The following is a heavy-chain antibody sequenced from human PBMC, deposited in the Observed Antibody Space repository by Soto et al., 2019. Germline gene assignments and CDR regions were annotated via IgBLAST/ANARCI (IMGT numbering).Heavy chain of an antibody. V-gene: IGHV3-21*01. CDR2: ISSSSSYI. CDR1: GFTFSSYS. CDR3: ARDPDQIRGGYPVSVRYYYGMDV. J-gene: IGHJ6*02. Sequence: EVQLVESGGGLVKPGGSLRLSCAASGFTFSSYSMNWVRQAPGKGLEWVSSISSSSSYIYYADSVKGRFTISRDNAKNSLYLQMNSLRAEDTAVYYCARDPDQIRGGYPVSVRYYYGMDVWGQGTTVTVSS. D-gene: IGHD3-22*01.